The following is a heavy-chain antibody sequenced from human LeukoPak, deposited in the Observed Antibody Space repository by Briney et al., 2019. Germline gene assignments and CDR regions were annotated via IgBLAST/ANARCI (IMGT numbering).Heavy chain of an antibody. V-gene: IGHV4-59*08. CDR2: IYYSGST. D-gene: IGHD4-17*01. CDR1: GGSISSYY. Sequence: SETLSLTCTVSGGSISSYYWSWLRQPPGKGLEWIGYIYYSGSTNYNPSLKSRVTISVDTSKNQSSLKLSSVPAADTAVYYCARAWGGDYEVPDGEFDYWGQGTLVTVSS. CDR3: ARAWGGDYEVPDGEFDY. J-gene: IGHJ4*02.